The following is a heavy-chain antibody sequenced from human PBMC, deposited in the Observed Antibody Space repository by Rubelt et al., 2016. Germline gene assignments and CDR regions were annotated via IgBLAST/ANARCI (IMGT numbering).Heavy chain of an antibody. CDR1: GGSFSGYY. D-gene: IGHD3-22*01. CDR2: INHSGST. CDR3: ARGRTGYYYDSSGYYYFDY. Sequence: QVQLKQWGAGLLKPSETLSVTCAVYGGSFSGYYWSWIRQPPGKGLEWIGEINHSGSTNYNPSLKSRVTISVDTSKNQFSLTLSSVTAADTAVYDWARGRTGYYYDSSGYYYFDYWGQGTLVTVSS. V-gene: IGHV4-34*01. J-gene: IGHJ4*02.